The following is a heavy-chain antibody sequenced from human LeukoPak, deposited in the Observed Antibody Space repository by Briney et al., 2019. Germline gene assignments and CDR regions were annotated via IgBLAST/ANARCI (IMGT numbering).Heavy chain of an antibody. D-gene: IGHD2-2*01. Sequence: GGSLRLSGAASGFTFSSYGMHWVRQAPGKGLEWVAVIWYDGSNKYYADSVKGRFTISRDNSKNTLYLQMNSLRAEDTAVYYCARDSVVVPAAWGRWFDPWGQGTLVTVSS. CDR3: ARDSVVVPAAWGRWFDP. J-gene: IGHJ5*02. CDR2: IWYDGSNK. V-gene: IGHV3-33*01. CDR1: GFTFSSYG.